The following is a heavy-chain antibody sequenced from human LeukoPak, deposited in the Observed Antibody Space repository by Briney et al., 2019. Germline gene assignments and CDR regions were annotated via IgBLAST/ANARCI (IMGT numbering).Heavy chain of an antibody. J-gene: IGHJ6*03. CDR2: INPNTGGT. CDR1: GYTFTDSY. CDR3: ARGAGWGGYSRYYMDV. D-gene: IGHD2-15*01. Sequence: VASVKVSCKTSGYTFTDSYIHWVRQAPGQGLEWMGWINPNTGGTDYGQNFQGRLTMTRDTLISTAYMELTRLTSDDTAIYYCARGAGWGGYSRYYMDVWGKGTTVTVSS. V-gene: IGHV1-2*02.